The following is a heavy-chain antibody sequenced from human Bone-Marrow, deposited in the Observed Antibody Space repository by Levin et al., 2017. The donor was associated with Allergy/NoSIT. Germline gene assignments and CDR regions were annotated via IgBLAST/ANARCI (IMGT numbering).Heavy chain of an antibody. J-gene: IGHJ4*02. CDR2: IYETGST. CDR3: ARGYSDSAGGFDS. CDR1: SGSISSYY. Sequence: SQTLSLTCTVSSGSISSYYWNWIRQPPGKGLEWIGYIYETGSTKYNPSLRSRVTISVDTSKNQFSLKLNSVTASDTAVYFCARGYSDSAGGFDSWGQGSLLTVSS. V-gene: IGHV4-59*08. D-gene: IGHD2-2*02.